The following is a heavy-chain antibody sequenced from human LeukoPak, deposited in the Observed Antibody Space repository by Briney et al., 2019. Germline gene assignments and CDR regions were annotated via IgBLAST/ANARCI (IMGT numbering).Heavy chain of an antibody. J-gene: IGHJ4*02. CDR3: AKDRAYYSDSSGYYLVRAYDY. D-gene: IGHD3-22*01. Sequence: GGSLRLSCAASGFTFSSYEMNWVRQAPGKGLEWVSYISSSGSTIYYADSVKGRFTISRDNSKNTLYLQMNSLRAEDTAVYYCAKDRAYYSDSSGYYLVRAYDYWGQGTLVTVSS. V-gene: IGHV3-48*03. CDR2: ISSSGSTI. CDR1: GFTFSSYE.